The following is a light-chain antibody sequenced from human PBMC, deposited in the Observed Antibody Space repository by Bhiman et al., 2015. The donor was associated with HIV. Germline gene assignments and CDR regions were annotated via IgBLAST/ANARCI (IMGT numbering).Light chain of an antibody. CDR2: ENN. V-gene: IGLV1-51*02. CDR1: SSNIGNNY. CDR3: LSAWA. Sequence: QSVLTQPPSVSAAPGQKVTIFCSGSSSNIGNNYVSWYQQLPGTAPKLLIYENNKRPSGIPDRFSGSKSGTSATLGITGLQTGDEADYYCLSAWAFGGGTKLTVL. J-gene: IGLJ2*01.